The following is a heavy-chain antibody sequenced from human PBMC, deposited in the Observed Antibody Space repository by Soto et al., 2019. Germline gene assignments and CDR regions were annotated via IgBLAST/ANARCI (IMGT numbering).Heavy chain of an antibody. CDR1: NGSISTYY. CDR2: VYYSGST. V-gene: IGHV4-59*01. D-gene: IGHD3-9*01. Sequence: QVQLQESGPRLIQPSETLSLTCSVSNGSISTYYWTWVRQPPGKGLEWIGYVYYSGSTNYNPSLKSRVAMSIDTSKNQFSLELKSVTAADTATYYCVRDYLLTGFDTWGQGTLVTVSA. J-gene: IGHJ5*02. CDR3: VRDYLLTGFDT.